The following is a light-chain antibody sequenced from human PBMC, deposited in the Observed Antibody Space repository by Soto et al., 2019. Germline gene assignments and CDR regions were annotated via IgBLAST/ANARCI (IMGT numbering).Light chain of an antibody. CDR1: QSLLHSNGYTY. J-gene: IGKJ5*01. V-gene: IGKV2-28*01. Sequence: DIVMTQSPLSLPVTPGEPASISCRSSQSLLHSNGYTYLDWYLQRPGQSPQLLIYLGPYRASGVPDRFSGSGSGTDFTLRISRVEAEDVGVYYCMQARQTPITFGQGTRLEIK. CDR2: LGP. CDR3: MQARQTPIT.